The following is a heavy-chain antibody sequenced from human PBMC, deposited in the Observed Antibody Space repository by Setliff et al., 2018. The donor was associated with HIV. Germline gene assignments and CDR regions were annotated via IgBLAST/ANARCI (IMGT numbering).Heavy chain of an antibody. D-gene: IGHD3-16*01. Sequence: ASVKVSCKASGYTFTSYAMHWVRQAPGQRLEWMGWIHAGNGYTKYSQKFQGRVTFTRDTSASAAYTDLSSLRSEDTAVYYCARIWGIPPLYYFDYWGQGTLVT. CDR3: ARIWGIPPLYYFDY. J-gene: IGHJ4*02. CDR1: GYTFTSYA. V-gene: IGHV1-3*01. CDR2: IHAGNGYT.